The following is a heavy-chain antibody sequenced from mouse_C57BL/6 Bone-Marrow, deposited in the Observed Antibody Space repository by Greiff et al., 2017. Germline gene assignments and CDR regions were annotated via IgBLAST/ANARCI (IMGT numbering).Heavy chain of an antibody. CDR3: ARMRVYYYGSPWFAY. V-gene: IGHV1-85*01. D-gene: IGHD1-1*01. CDR1: GYTFTSYD. CDR2: IDPRDGSM. Sequence: QVHVKQSGPELVKPGASVKLSCKASGYTFTSYDINWVKQRPGQGLEWIGWIDPRDGSMKYNEKFTGKATLTVDTYSSTAYMELHSLTSEDSAVYFCARMRVYYYGSPWFAYWGQGTLVTVSA. J-gene: IGHJ3*01.